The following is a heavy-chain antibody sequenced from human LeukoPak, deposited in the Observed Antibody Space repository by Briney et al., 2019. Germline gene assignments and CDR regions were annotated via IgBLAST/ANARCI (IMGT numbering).Heavy chain of an antibody. Sequence: ASVKVSCKASGGTFSSYAISWVRQAPGQGLEWMGRIIPILGIANYAQKFQGRVTITADKSTSTAYMELSSLRSEDTAVYYCARGGLENWFDPWGQGTLVTVSS. CDR2: IIPILGIA. D-gene: IGHD3/OR15-3a*01. CDR1: GGTFSSYA. CDR3: ARGGLENWFDP. J-gene: IGHJ5*02. V-gene: IGHV1-69*04.